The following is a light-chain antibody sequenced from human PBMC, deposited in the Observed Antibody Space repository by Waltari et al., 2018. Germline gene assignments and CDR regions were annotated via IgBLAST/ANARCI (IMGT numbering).Light chain of an antibody. Sequence: QSVLTQLPSASGTPGQGVTISCSGSSSNIGDNYVYWYQQFPGTSPQLLIHRNNRRPSGVPDRFSGSKSGTSAFLVISGLRSEDEADYHCATWDDSLSGWVFGGGTKVTVL. CDR2: RNN. CDR1: SSNIGDNY. J-gene: IGLJ3*02. V-gene: IGLV1-47*01. CDR3: ATWDDSLSGWV.